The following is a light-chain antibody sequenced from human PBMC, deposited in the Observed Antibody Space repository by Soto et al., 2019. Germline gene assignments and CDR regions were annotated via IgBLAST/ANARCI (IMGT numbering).Light chain of an antibody. J-gene: IGKJ5*01. V-gene: IGKV3-15*01. CDR1: QSVSSN. CDR3: QHYSSSPPAIT. CDR2: DAS. Sequence: EIVMTQSPDTLSVSPGERATLSCRASQSVSSNLAWYQQKPGQAPRLLIYDASTRAPGFPARFSGSGSGTDFTLTISRLEPEDFAVYYCQHYSSSPPAITFGQGTRLEI.